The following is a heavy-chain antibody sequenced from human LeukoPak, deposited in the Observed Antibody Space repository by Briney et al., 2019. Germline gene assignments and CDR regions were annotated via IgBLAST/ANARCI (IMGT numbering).Heavy chain of an antibody. D-gene: IGHD3-22*01. CDR1: GFSFSSFS. Sequence: GGSLRLSCAASGFSFSSFSMNWVRQAPGKGLEWVSYISSSSSTIYYADSVKGRFTISRDNAKNSLYLQMNSLRAEDTAVYYCARDVSGYRGSYYAMDVWGQGTTVTVSS. V-gene: IGHV3-48*04. CDR3: ARDVSGYRGSYYAMDV. J-gene: IGHJ6*02. CDR2: ISSSSSTI.